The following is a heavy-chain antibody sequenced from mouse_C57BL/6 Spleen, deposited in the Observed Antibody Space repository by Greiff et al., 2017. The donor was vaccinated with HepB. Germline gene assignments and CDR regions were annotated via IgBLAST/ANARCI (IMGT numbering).Heavy chain of an antibody. D-gene: IGHD2-4*01. CDR3: ARAGYDYVAWFAY. CDR1: GYSITSGYD. V-gene: IGHV3-1*01. Sequence: EVQLVESGPGMVKPSQSLSLTCTVTGYSITSGYDWHWIRHFPGNKLEWMGYISYSGSTNYNPSLKSRISITHDTSKNHFFLKLNSVTTEDTATYYCARAGYDYVAWFAYWGQGTLVTVSA. J-gene: IGHJ3*01. CDR2: ISYSGST.